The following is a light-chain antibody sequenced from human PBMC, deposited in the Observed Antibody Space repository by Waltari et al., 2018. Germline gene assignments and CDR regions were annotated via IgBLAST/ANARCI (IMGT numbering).Light chain of an antibody. J-gene: IGKJ3*01. CDR2: EAT. CDR1: QSIGSW. CDR3: QRYNSYPIT. V-gene: IGKV1-5*03. Sequence: IQMTQSPSTLSASVGDRVTITGRASQSIGSWLAWYQQKPGKAPKLLIYEATSLESGVPSRFSASGSGTEFTLTISSLQPDDFATYYCQRYNSYPITFGPGTKVDI.